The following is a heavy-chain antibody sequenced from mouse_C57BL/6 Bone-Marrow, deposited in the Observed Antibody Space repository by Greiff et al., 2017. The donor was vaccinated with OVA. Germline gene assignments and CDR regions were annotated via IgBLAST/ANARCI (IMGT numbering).Heavy chain of an antibody. D-gene: IGHD2-13*01. Sequence: QVQLQQSGAELVRPGTSVKVSCKASGYAFTNYLIEWVKQRPGQGLEWIGVINPGSGGTNYNEKFKGKATLTADKSSSTAYMQLSSLTSEDCAVYFCARNPFYYGGFAYWGQGTLVTVSA. CDR3: ARNPFYYGGFAY. CDR2: INPGSGGT. J-gene: IGHJ3*01. V-gene: IGHV1-54*01. CDR1: GYAFTNYL.